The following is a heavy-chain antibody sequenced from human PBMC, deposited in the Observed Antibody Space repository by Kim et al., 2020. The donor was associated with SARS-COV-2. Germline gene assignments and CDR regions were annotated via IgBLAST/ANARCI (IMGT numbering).Heavy chain of an antibody. CDR3: ARDPYGGDLFYYYYGMDV. CDR1: GFTFSSYS. CDR2: ISSSSSYI. J-gene: IGHJ6*02. Sequence: GGSLSLSCAASGFTFSSYSMNWVRQAPGKGLEWVSSISSSSSYIYYADSVKGRFTISRDNAKNSLYLQMNSLRAEDTAVYYCARDPYGGDLFYYYYGMDVWGQGNTGTVSS. D-gene: IGHD2-21*01. V-gene: IGHV3-21*01.